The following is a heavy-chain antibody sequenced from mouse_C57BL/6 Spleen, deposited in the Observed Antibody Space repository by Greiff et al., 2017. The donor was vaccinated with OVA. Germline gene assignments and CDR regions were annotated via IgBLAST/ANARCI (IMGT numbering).Heavy chain of an antibody. CDR1: GFSLTSYG. V-gene: IGHV2-2*01. CDR2: IWSGGST. J-gene: IGHJ2*01. Sequence: QVQLQQSGPGLVQPSQSLSITCTVSGFSLTSYGVHWVRQSPGKGLEWLGVIWSGGSTDYNAAFISRLSISKDNSKSQVFFKMNSLQADDTAIYYCARLELNWDYFDYWGQGTTLTVSS. CDR3: ARLELNWDYFDY. D-gene: IGHD4-1*01.